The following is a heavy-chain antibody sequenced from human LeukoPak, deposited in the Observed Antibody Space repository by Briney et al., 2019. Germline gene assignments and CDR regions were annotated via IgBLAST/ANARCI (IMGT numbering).Heavy chain of an antibody. J-gene: IGHJ4*02. D-gene: IGHD2-21*02. Sequence: SVKVSCKASGGTFISYAISWVRQAPGQGLEWMGGIIPIFGTANYAQKFQGRVTITADESTCTAYMELSSLRSEDTAVYYCARSPHTYCGGDCPFYYFDYWGQGTLVTVSS. CDR3: ARSPHTYCGGDCPFYYFDY. CDR1: GGTFISYA. V-gene: IGHV1-69*13. CDR2: IIPIFGTA.